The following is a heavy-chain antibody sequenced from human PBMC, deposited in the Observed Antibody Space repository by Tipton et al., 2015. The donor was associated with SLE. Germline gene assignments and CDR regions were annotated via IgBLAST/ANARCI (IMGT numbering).Heavy chain of an antibody. CDR2: IYTSGST. CDR3: SKDYNHDNADYN. J-gene: IGHJ4*02. V-gene: IGHV4-61*02. CDR1: GGSISSSSYY. Sequence: TLSLTCTVSGGSISSSSYYWSWVRQPAGKGLEWIGRIYTSGSTNYNPSLKSRVTISVDTSKNQFSLKLSSVTVADTAVYYCSKDYNHDNADYNWGQGTLVTVSS. D-gene: IGHD4-17*01.